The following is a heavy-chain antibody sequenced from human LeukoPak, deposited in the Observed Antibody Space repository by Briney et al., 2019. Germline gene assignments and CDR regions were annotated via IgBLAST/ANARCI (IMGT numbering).Heavy chain of an antibody. Sequence: GGSLRLSCAVSGFTFSSYGMSWVRQAPGKGLEWVSAISDSGSDTYYADSVKGRFTISKDNSKDTLYLRMNSLRADDTAVYYCAKRVPYSSSSVYFDYWGQGTLVAVSS. CDR3: AKRVPYSSSSVYFDY. CDR2: ISDSGSDT. V-gene: IGHV3-23*01. CDR1: GFTFSSYG. J-gene: IGHJ4*02. D-gene: IGHD6-6*01.